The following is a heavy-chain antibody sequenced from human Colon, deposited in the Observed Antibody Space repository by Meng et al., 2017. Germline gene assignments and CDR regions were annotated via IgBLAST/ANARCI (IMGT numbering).Heavy chain of an antibody. Sequence: ASVKVSCQASGYTFTCYYMHWVRQAPGQGLEWMGRINPNSGGTNYAQKFQGRVTMTRDTSISTAYMELSSLRSDDPAVYYCAREYIYGRYFDYWGQGTLVTVSS. CDR3: AREYIYGRYFDY. CDR1: GYTFTCYY. CDR2: INPNSGGT. D-gene: IGHD5-18*01. J-gene: IGHJ4*02. V-gene: IGHV1-2*06.